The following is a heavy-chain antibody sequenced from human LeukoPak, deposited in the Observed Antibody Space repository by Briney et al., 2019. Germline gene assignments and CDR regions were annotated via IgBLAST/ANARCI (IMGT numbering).Heavy chain of an antibody. D-gene: IGHD2-15*01. CDR3: ARERTVAATLYYFDY. J-gene: IGHJ4*02. V-gene: IGHV1-69*13. CDR1: GGTFSSYA. CDR2: IIPIFGTA. Sequence: VASVKVSCKASGGTFSSYAISWVRQAPGQGLEWMGGIIPIFGTANYAQKFQGRVTITADESTSTAYMELSSLRSEDTAVYYCARERTVAATLYYFDYWGQGTLVTVSS.